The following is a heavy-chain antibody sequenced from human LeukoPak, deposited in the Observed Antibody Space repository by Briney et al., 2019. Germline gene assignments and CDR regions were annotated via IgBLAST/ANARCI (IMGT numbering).Heavy chain of an antibody. CDR3: ARTYCRGGTCYSWDY. J-gene: IGHJ4*02. D-gene: IGHD2-15*01. CDR2: INYSGTT. V-gene: IGHV4-31*03. CDR1: GDSISSGDYY. Sequence: SETLSLTCTVSGDSISSGDYYWSWARQHPGKGLEWIGYINYSGTTYYNPPLTSRVTISVDTSKSQFSLKLSSVTAADTAVYYCARTYCRGGTCYSWDYWGQGTLVTVSS.